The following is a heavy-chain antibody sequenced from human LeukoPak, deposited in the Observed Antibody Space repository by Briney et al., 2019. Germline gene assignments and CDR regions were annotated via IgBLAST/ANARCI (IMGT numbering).Heavy chain of an antibody. CDR3: ARDGGNYGGVSDI. D-gene: IGHD4-23*01. J-gene: IGHJ3*02. CDR2: IYYTGST. V-gene: IGHV4-59*01. CDR1: GGSLSTYY. Sequence: SETLSLTCSVSGGSLSTYYWNFIRQPPGKGLEWIGYIYYTGSTNYNPSLKSRVTISLDTSKNQFSLSLSSLTAADTAVYYCARDGGNYGGVSDIWGQGTMVTVSS.